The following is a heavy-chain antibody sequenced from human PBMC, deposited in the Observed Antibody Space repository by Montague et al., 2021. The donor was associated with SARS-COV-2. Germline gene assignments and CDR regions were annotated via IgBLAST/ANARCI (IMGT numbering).Heavy chain of an antibody. V-gene: IGHV4-39*07. D-gene: IGHD3-10*01. Sequence: SETLSLTCTVPGGSISSSSYYWGWIRQPPGKGLEWIGSIYYSGSTYYNPSLKSRVTISVDTSKNQFSLKLSSVTAADTAVYYCARDLAGYYGSGSYGGMDVWGQGTTVTVSS. CDR1: GGSISSSSYY. CDR2: IYYSGST. CDR3: ARDLAGYYGSGSYGGMDV. J-gene: IGHJ6*02.